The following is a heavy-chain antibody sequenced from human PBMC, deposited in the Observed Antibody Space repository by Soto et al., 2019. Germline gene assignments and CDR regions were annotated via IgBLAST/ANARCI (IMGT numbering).Heavy chain of an antibody. V-gene: IGHV3-21*01. J-gene: IGHJ6*03. CDR2: ISSSSSYI. Sequence: GGSLRLSCAASGFTFSSYSMNWVRQAPGKGLEWVSSISSSSSYIYYADSVKGRFTISRDNAKNSLYLQMNSLRAEDTAVYYCARDHTVVVVAATPALYYYYYMDVWGKGTTVTVSS. CDR1: GFTFSSYS. CDR3: ARDHTVVVVAATPALYYYYYMDV. D-gene: IGHD2-15*01.